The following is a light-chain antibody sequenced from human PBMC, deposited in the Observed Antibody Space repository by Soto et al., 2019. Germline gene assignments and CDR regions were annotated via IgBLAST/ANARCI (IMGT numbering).Light chain of an antibody. J-gene: IGLJ7*01. CDR2: GNN. Sequence: QSVLTQPPSVSGAPGQRVTISCTGSSSNFGAGNDVQWYQQSPGTAPKLLIFGNNNRPSGVPDRFSGSKSGTSASLAISGLQAEDEADYYCQSYDSSLRGYVFGTGTQLTVL. V-gene: IGLV1-40*01. CDR3: QSYDSSLRGYV. CDR1: SSNFGAGND.